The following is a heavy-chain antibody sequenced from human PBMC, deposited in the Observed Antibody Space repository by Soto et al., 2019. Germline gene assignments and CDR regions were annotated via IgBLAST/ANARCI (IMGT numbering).Heavy chain of an antibody. CDR2: ISAYNGNT. D-gene: IGHD3-22*01. CDR3: ARVNYDNGNDFDV. CDR1: GYTFTTYG. Sequence: ASVKVSCKASGYTFTTYGITWVRQAPGQGLEWMGWISAYNGNTIYAQKVQGRVSMTTDTSTSTAYMELRSLRSDDTAVYQCARVNYDNGNDFDVWGQGKMVTV. J-gene: IGHJ3*01. V-gene: IGHV1-18*01.